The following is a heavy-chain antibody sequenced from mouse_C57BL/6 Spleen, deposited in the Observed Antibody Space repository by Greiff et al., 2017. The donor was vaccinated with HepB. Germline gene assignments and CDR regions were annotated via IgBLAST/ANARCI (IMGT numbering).Heavy chain of an antibody. D-gene: IGHD1-1*01. CDR1: GFTFSDYG. J-gene: IGHJ2*01. V-gene: IGHV5-17*01. Sequence: EVKLVESGGGLVKPGGSLKLSCAASGFTFSDYGMHWVRQAPEKGLEWVAYISSGSSTIYYADTVKGRFTISRDNAKNTLFLQMTSLRSEDTAMYYCARSTVVAPYYFDYWGQGTTHTVSS. CDR3: ARSTVVAPYYFDY. CDR2: ISSGSSTI.